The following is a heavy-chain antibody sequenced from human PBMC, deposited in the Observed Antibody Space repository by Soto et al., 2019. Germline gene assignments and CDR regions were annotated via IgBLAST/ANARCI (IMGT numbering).Heavy chain of an antibody. Sequence: ASVKVSCKASGGTFSSYAISWVRQAPGQGLEWMGGIIPIFGTANYAQKFQGRVTITADESTSTAYMELSSLRSEDTAVYYCAKARDCSSTSCYASSYGMDVWGQGTTVTVS. J-gene: IGHJ6*02. V-gene: IGHV1-69*13. CDR2: IIPIFGTA. CDR1: GGTFSSYA. D-gene: IGHD2-2*01. CDR3: AKARDCSSTSCYASSYGMDV.